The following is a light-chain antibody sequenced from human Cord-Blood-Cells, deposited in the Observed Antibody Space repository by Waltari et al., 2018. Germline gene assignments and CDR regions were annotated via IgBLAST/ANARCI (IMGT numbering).Light chain of an antibody. Sequence: QSVLTQPPSASGTPGQRVTISCSGSSANIGSQTVKCYQQFPRTAPKLLIYSNTRRPQESLDRCSGSRPGPSASLAISDLQSEDVGDYYCAAWDDSMKGQVVFGGGTKLTVL. CDR3: AAWDDSMKGQVV. V-gene: IGLV1-44*01. J-gene: IGLJ2*01. CDR1: SANIGSQT. CDR2: SNT.